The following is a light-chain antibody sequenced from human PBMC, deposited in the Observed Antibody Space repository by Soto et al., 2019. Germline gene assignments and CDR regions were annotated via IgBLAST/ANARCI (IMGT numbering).Light chain of an antibody. V-gene: IGKV3-20*01. Sequence: EMVLTQSPGTLSLSPGERATLSCRASQSLTSTYLAWYQKKPGQAPRLLIYGTFNRATGIPDRFSGSGSGTDFTLAISRVEPEDFAVYFCQGYGYSPPTYTFGQGTRLEI. J-gene: IGKJ2*01. CDR3: QGYGYSPPTYT. CDR2: GTF. CDR1: QSLTSTY.